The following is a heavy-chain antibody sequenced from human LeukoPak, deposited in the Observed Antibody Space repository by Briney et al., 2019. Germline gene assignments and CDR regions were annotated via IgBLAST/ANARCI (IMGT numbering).Heavy chain of an antibody. V-gene: IGHV3-7*04. CDR2: IKQDGSEI. Sequence: GSLRLSCAASKFTFSRYWMSWVRQAPGKGLEWVANIKQDGSEIYYVDSVKGRFTTSRDNAKNSLYLQMNSLRAEDTAVYYCARNYDWGQGTLVTVSS. J-gene: IGHJ4*02. D-gene: IGHD3-16*01. CDR1: KFTFSRYW. CDR3: ARNYD.